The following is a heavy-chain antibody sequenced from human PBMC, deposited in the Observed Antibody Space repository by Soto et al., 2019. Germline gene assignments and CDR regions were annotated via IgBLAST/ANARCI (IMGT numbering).Heavy chain of an antibody. J-gene: IGHJ6*02. V-gene: IGHV4-30-4*01. Sequence: SETLSLTCTVSGDSISSGDYYWSWIRQPPGKGLEWIGYIYYSGSTYYNPSLKSRVTISVDTSKNQFSPKLSSVTAADTAVYYCARYDYSNYYYYGMDVWGQGTTVTVSS. CDR1: GDSISSGDYY. D-gene: IGHD4-4*01. CDR3: ARYDYSNYYYYGMDV. CDR2: IYYSGST.